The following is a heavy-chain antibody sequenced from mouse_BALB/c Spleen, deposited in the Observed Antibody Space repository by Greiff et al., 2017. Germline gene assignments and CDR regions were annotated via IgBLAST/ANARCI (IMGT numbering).Heavy chain of an antibody. D-gene: IGHD2-4*01. V-gene: IGHV1-82*01. CDR3: ARSIYYDYDPHYFDY. J-gene: IGHJ2*01. CDR1: GYAFSSSW. Sequence: VQLQQSGPELVKPGASVKISCKASGYAFSSSWMNWVKQRPGQGLEWIGRIYPGDGDTNYNGKFKGKATLTADKSSSTAYMQLSSLTSVDSAVYFCARSIYYDYDPHYFDYWGQGTTLTVSS. CDR2: IYPGDGDT.